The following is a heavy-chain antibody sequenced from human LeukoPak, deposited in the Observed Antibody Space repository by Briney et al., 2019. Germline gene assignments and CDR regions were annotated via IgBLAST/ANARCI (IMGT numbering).Heavy chain of an antibody. D-gene: IGHD6-13*01. Sequence: GGSLRLSCPASGFTFSSYGMHWVRQAPGKGLEWVAFIRYDGSNKYYADSVKGRFTISRDNSKNTLYLQMNSLRAEDTAVYYCAKEIGSYSSSWFDYWGQGTLVTVSS. CDR1: GFTFSSYG. CDR2: IRYDGSNK. J-gene: IGHJ4*02. CDR3: AKEIGSYSSSWFDY. V-gene: IGHV3-30*02.